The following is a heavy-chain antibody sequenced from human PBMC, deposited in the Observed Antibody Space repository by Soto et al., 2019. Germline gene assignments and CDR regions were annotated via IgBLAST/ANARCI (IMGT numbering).Heavy chain of an antibody. Sequence: SETLSLTCAVYGGSFSGYYWTWIRQPPGTGLEWIGEINHSGSTNYNPSLKRRVNKSVDTSKNQFSLKMTYVTAADTAVYYCARDKITGLFDYWGQGTLVTVS. V-gene: IGHV4-34*01. CDR1: GGSFSGYY. D-gene: IGHD2-8*02. J-gene: IGHJ4*02. CDR3: ARDKITGLFDY. CDR2: INHSGST.